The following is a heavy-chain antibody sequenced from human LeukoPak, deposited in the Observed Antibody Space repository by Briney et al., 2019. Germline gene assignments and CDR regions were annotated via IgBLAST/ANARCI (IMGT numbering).Heavy chain of an antibody. Sequence: SQTLSLTCAISGDSVSSNSAAWNWIRQSPSRGLEWLGRTYYRSKWYNDYAVSVKSRITINPDTSKNQFSLQLNSVTPEDTAVYYCARDIVVVPAAQVPYYHGMDVWGQGTTVTVSS. J-gene: IGHJ6*02. CDR3: ARDIVVVPAAQVPYYHGMDV. D-gene: IGHD2-2*01. V-gene: IGHV6-1*01. CDR2: TYYRSKWYN. CDR1: GDSVSSNSAA.